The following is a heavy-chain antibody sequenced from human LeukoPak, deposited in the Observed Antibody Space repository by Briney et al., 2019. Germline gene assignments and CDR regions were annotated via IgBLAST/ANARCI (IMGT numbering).Heavy chain of an antibody. CDR1: GFTFSSYA. D-gene: IGHD4-17*01. CDR3: ARGAYGDYRAFDY. J-gene: IGHJ4*02. CDR2: ISGSGSST. V-gene: IGHV3-23*01. Sequence: GGSLRLSCAASGFTFSSYAMSWVRQAPGKGLEWVSGISGSGSSTYYADSVKGRFTISRGNSKNSLYLQMNSLRAEDTAVYYCARGAYGDYRAFDYWGQGTLVTVSS.